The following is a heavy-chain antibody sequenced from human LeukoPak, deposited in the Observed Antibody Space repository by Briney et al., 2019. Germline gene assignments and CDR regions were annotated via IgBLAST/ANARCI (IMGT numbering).Heavy chain of an antibody. J-gene: IGHJ5*02. D-gene: IGHD4-17*01. V-gene: IGHV4-34*01. CDR1: GGSFSGYY. CDR3: ARGGNGDFLKWLDP. Sequence: SETLSLTCAVYGGSFSGYYWSWIRQPPGKGLEWIGEINHSGSTNYNPSLKSRVTISVDTSKNQFSLKLSSVTAADTAVYYCARGGNGDFLKWLDPWGQGTLVTVSS. CDR2: INHSGST.